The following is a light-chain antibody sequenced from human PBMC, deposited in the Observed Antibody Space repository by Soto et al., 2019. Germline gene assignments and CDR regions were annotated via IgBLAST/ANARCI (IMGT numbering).Light chain of an antibody. Sequence: DIQMTQSPSSLSASVGDRVTFTCRAGQGVAKDLAWYQQKPGKAPKRLIYAASTLQNGVPSRFSDSGAGTEFTLTISSLQPVDFATYYCLQHNSYPLSFGGGTKVAIK. CDR1: QGVAKD. CDR2: AAS. V-gene: IGKV1-17*01. J-gene: IGKJ4*01. CDR3: LQHNSYPLS.